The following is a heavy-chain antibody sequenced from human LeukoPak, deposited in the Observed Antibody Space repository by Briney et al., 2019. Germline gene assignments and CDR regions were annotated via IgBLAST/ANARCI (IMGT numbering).Heavy chain of an antibody. CDR2: IIPIFGTA. CDR3: AIHCSSTSCHIDY. J-gene: IGHJ4*02. CDR1: GGTFSSYA. V-gene: IGHV1-69*13. D-gene: IGHD2-2*02. Sequence: SVKVSCKAPGGTFSSYAISWVRQAPGQGLEWMGGIIPIFGTANYAQKFQGRVTITADESTSTAYMELSSLRSEDTAVYYCAIHCSSTSCHIDYWGQGTLVTVSS.